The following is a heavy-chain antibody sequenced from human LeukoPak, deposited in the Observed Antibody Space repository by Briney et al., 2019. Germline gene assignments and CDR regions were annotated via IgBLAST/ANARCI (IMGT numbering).Heavy chain of an antibody. D-gene: IGHD3-3*01. Sequence: ASVKVSCKASGYTFTSYGTSWVRQAPGQGLEWMGWISAYNGNTNYAQKLQGRVTMTTDTSTSTAYMELRSLRSDDTAVYYCARGGQRITIFGVVPHDAFDIWGQGTMVTVSS. CDR1: GYTFTSYG. J-gene: IGHJ3*02. V-gene: IGHV1-18*01. CDR2: ISAYNGNT. CDR3: ARGGQRITIFGVVPHDAFDI.